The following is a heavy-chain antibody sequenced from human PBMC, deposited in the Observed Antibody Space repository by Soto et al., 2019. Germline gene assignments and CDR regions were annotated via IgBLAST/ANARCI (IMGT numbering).Heavy chain of an antibody. CDR3: AKDNDRGVINYFDY. CDR1: GFTFSSYG. Sequence: PGGSLRLSCAASGFTFSSYGMHWVRQAPGKGLEWVAVISYDGSNKYYADSVKGRFTISRDNSKNTLYLQMNSLRAEDTAVYYCAKDNDRGVINYFDYWGQGTLVTVSS. D-gene: IGHD3-10*02. J-gene: IGHJ4*02. CDR2: ISYDGSNK. V-gene: IGHV3-30*18.